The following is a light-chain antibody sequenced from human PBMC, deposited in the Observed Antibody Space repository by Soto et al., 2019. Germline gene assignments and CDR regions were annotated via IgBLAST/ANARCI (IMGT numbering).Light chain of an antibody. J-gene: IGKJ2*01. Sequence: ERVLTQSPGTLSLSPGERATLSCRASQSVSSNYLAWYQQKPGQAPRVLIYGASKRATGIPDRFSGSGSGTDFSLTISRLEPEDFAVYYCHQYDNAPQTYGQGTKVDIK. CDR2: GAS. V-gene: IGKV3-20*01. CDR1: QSVSSNY. CDR3: HQYDNAPQT.